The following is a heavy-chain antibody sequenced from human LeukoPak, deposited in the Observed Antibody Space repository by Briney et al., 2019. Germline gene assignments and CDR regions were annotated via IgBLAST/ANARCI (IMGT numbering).Heavy chain of an antibody. Sequence: ASVKVSCKTSGYTFPSYDINWVRRATGQGLEWMGWMNPNSGNTGYAQKFQGRVTITRNTSISTAYMELNSLRSEDTAVYFCARGPKWTGSYYYFDFWGQGTLVTVSS. CDR1: GYTFPSYD. J-gene: IGHJ4*02. D-gene: IGHD1-26*01. CDR3: ARGPKWTGSYYYFDF. V-gene: IGHV1-8*01. CDR2: MNPNSGNT.